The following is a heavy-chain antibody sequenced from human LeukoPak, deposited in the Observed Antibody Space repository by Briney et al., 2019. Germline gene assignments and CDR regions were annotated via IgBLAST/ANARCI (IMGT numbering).Heavy chain of an antibody. J-gene: IGHJ3*02. D-gene: IGHD3-3*01. CDR3: ARGSLVYDFWSGYYAMNAFDI. CDR1: GGSFSGYY. V-gene: IGHV4-34*01. Sequence: SETLSLTCAVYGGSFSGYYWSWICQPPGKGLEWIGEINHSGSTNYNPSLKSRVTISVDTSKNQSSLKLSSVTAADTAVYYCARGSLVYDFWSGYYAMNAFDIWGQGTMVTVSS. CDR2: INHSGST.